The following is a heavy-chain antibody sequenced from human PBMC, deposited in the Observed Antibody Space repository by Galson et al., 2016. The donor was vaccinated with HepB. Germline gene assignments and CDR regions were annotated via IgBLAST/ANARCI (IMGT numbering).Heavy chain of an antibody. D-gene: IGHD2-2*01. CDR1: GFTFSNYG. CDR3: ARAPYCGSASCYEYFYDGLDV. V-gene: IGHV3-33*01. CDR2: IWYDGSTE. J-gene: IGHJ6*02. Sequence: SLRLSCAASGFTFSNYGMHWVRQSPGKGLEWVALIWYDGSTEYYTDSVKGRFTISRDNARNTLHLQMSSLRVEDTAVYYYARAPYCGSASCYEYFYDGLDVWGQGTSVIVSS.